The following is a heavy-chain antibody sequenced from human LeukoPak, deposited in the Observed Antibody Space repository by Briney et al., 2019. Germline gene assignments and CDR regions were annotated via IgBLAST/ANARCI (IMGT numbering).Heavy chain of an antibody. CDR1: GYTFTSYY. CDR3: ARDSNEWNWFDP. J-gene: IGHJ5*02. V-gene: IGHV1-46*01. CDR2: INPSGGST. D-gene: IGHD2-8*01. Sequence: ASVKVSCKASGYTFTSYYMHWVRQAPGQGLEWMGIINPSGGSTSYAQKFQGRVTMTRDTSMSTVYMELSSLRSEDTAVYYCARDSNEWNWFDPWGQGTLVTVSS.